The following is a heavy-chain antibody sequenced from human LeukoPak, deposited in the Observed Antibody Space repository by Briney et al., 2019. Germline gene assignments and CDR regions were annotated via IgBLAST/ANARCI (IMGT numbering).Heavy chain of an antibody. CDR2: IKQDGSEK. CDR1: GFTFSSYW. CDR3: ARGGLNYADAFDI. D-gene: IGHD4-11*01. Sequence: GGSLRLSCAASGFTFSSYWMSWVRQAPGKGLEWVANIKQDGSEKYYVDSVKGRFTISRDNAKNSLYLQMNSLRAEDTAVYYCARGGLNYADAFDIWGQGTMVTVSS. V-gene: IGHV3-7*02. J-gene: IGHJ3*02.